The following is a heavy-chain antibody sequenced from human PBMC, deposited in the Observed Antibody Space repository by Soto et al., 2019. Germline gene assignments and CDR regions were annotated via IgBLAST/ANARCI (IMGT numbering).Heavy chain of an antibody. CDR1: GFTFSGSA. J-gene: IGHJ6*02. CDR2: IRSKANGYAT. CDR3: TSYADSIQLWNNSGGNNCGMDV. V-gene: IGHV3-73*01. D-gene: IGHD5-18*01. Sequence: PVGPLRLSCAASGFTFSGSAMHWVRQSCGKGLEWVGRIRSKANGYATAYAASVEGRFTISRDDSNNNAYLQMKSLKTKDTDVYYCTSYADSIQLWNNSGGNNCGMDVWGQGTPVTVSS.